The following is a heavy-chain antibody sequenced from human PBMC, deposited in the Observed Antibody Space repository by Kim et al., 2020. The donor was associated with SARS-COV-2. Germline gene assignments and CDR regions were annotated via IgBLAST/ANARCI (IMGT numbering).Heavy chain of an antibody. D-gene: IGHD1-26*01. CDR3: ARHQGSYRYYFYY. V-gene: IGHV1-69*01. J-gene: IGHJ4*02. Sequence: AQQSQGRVTVTADESTSTAYMELSSLGSEDTAVYYCARHQGSYRYYFYYWGQGTLVTVSS.